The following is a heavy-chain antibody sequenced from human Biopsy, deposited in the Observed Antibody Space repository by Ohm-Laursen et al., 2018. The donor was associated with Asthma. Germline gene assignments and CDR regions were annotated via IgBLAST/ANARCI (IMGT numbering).Heavy chain of an antibody. CDR3: ATHYYDRSGFYFQL. Sequence: SLRLSCAASGLTFGDYWMSWIRLAPGKGLEWVSYISSSSSYTNYADSVKGRFTISRDNALNSLFLHMSSLRAEDTAIYYCATHYYDRSGFYFQLWGQGTLVSVPS. V-gene: IGHV3-11*06. J-gene: IGHJ1*01. CDR1: GLTFGDYW. D-gene: IGHD3-22*01. CDR2: ISSSSSYT.